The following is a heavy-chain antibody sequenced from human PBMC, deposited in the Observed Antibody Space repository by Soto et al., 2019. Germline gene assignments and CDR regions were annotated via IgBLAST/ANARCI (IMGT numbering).Heavy chain of an antibody. CDR2: SRDKAQGYST. Sequence: GESLKISCGGSGFTLSDHYIDWVRQAPGKGLEWVGRSRDKAQGYSTAYAASVKGRFTTSRDESKNSLYLQMNRLRAEDTAVYYCARVSWREKYGMDVWGQGTTVTVSS. CDR1: GFTLSDHY. J-gene: IGHJ6*02. CDR3: ARVSWREKYGMDV. V-gene: IGHV3-72*01.